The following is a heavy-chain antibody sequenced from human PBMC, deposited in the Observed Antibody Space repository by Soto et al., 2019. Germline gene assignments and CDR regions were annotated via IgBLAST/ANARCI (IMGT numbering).Heavy chain of an antibody. CDR2: INPNSGGT. D-gene: IGHD6-13*01. V-gene: IGHV1-2*04. Sequence: APVKVSCKASGYTFTGYYMHWVRQAPGQGLEWMGWINPNSGGTNYAQKFQGWVTMTRDTSISTAYMELSRLRSDDTAVYYCARDQKGGSSSWYYFDYWGQGTLVTVSS. CDR1: GYTFTGYY. J-gene: IGHJ4*02. CDR3: ARDQKGGSSSWYYFDY.